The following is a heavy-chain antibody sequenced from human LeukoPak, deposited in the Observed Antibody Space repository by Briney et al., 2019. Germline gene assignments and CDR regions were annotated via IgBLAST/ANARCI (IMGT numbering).Heavy chain of an antibody. Sequence: GGSLRLSCAASGFTVSNDYMAWVRQAPGRGLEWVSLIYGDGTTFYTDSVKGRFTISRDNSKNTLYLQMNSLRPEDTAVYYCARDGGFGGPGGDNWFDSWGQGALVTVSS. D-gene: IGHD3-16*01. V-gene: IGHV3-66*02. J-gene: IGHJ5*01. CDR3: ARDGGFGGPGGDNWFDS. CDR1: GFTVSNDY. CDR2: IYGDGTT.